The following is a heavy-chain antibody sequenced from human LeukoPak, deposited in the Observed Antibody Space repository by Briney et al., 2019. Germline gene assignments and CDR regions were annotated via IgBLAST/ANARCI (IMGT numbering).Heavy chain of an antibody. D-gene: IGHD4-17*01. V-gene: IGHV1-69*06. Sequence: GASVKVSCKASGGTFSSYAISWVRQAPGQGLEWMGGIIPIFGTANYAQKFQGRVTITADKSTSTAYMELSSLRSEDTAVYYCARDLSEETTVTNHYYYYMDVWGKGTTVTVSS. CDR3: ARDLSEETTVTNHYYYYMDV. J-gene: IGHJ6*03. CDR1: GGTFSSYA. CDR2: IIPIFGTA.